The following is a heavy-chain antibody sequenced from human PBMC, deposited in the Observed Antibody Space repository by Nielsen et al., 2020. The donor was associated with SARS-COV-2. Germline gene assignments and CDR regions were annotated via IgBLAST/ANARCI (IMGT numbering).Heavy chain of an antibody. CDR3: ARVESITIFGVVIRWFDP. J-gene: IGHJ5*02. CDR2: IYYSGST. Sequence: WIRQPPGKGLEWIGYIYYSGSTNYNPSLKSRVTISVDTSKNQFSLKLSSVTAADTAVYYCARVESITIFGVVIRWFDPWGQGTLVTVSS. D-gene: IGHD3-3*01. V-gene: IGHV4-59*12.